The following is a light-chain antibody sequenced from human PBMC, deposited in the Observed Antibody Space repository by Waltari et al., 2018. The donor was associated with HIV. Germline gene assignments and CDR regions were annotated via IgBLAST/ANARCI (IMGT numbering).Light chain of an antibody. CDR1: SSDVGGYNY. J-gene: IGLJ1*01. CDR3: SSYTSSSTYV. CDR2: EVS. Sequence: QSALTQPASVSASPGQSITISCTGTSSDVGGYNYVSWYQQHPGKAPKFMIYEVSNRPSGVSNRFSGSKSGNTASLIISGLQAEDEADYYCSSYTSSSTYVFGSGTKVTVL. V-gene: IGLV2-14*01.